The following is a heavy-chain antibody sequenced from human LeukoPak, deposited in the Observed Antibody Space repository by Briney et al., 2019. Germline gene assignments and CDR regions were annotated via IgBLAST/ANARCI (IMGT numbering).Heavy chain of an antibody. Sequence: PGGSLRLSCAAPGFTFSDYYMSWIRQAPGKGLEWVSYISSSSSYTNYADSVKGRFTISRDNAKNSLYLQMNSLRAEDTAVYYCARRGSGYYYYFDYWGQGTLVTVSS. J-gene: IGHJ4*02. CDR3: ARRGSGYYYYFDY. CDR1: GFTFSDYY. D-gene: IGHD3-22*01. V-gene: IGHV3-11*03. CDR2: ISSSSSYT.